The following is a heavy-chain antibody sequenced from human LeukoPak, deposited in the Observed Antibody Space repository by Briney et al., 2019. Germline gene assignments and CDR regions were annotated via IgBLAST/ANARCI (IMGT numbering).Heavy chain of an antibody. V-gene: IGHV1-8*01. D-gene: IGHD2-2*01. CDR2: MNPNSGNT. CDR3: ARELGYCSSTSCP. J-gene: IGHJ5*02. CDR1: GYTFTSYD. Sequence: RASVKVSCTASGYTFTSYDINWVRQATGQGLEWMGWMNPNSGNTGYAQKFQGRVTMTRNTSISTAYMELSSLRSEDTAVYYCARELGYCSSTSCPWGQGTLVTVSS.